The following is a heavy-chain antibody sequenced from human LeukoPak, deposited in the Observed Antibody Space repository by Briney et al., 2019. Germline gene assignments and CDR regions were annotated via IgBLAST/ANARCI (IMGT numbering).Heavy chain of an antibody. V-gene: IGHV4-59*01. CDR2: IYYSGST. D-gene: IGHD1-26*01. J-gene: IGHJ3*02. Sequence: SETLSLTCTVSGGSISSYYWSWIRQPPGMGLEWIGYIYYSGSTNYNPSLKSRVTISVDTSKNQFSLKLSSVTAADTAVYYCARDTWGSLFDGALDIWGQGTLVTVSS. CDR1: GGSISSYY. CDR3: ARDTWGSLFDGALDI.